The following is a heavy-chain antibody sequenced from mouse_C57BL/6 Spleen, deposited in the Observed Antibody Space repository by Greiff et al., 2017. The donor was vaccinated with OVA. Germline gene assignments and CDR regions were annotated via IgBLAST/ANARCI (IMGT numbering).Heavy chain of an antibody. J-gene: IGHJ4*01. D-gene: IGHD1-1*02. V-gene: IGHV14-1*01. CDR1: GFNIKDYY. CDR3: TTSLRTCGHMDY. CDR2: IDPEDGDT. Sequence: VQLQQSGAELVRPGASVKLSCTASGFNIKDYYMHWVKQRPEQGLEWIGRIDPEDGDTEYDPKFQGKATMTADTSSNTAYLQLSSLASEDTAVYYCTTSLRTCGHMDYWGQGTSVTVSS.